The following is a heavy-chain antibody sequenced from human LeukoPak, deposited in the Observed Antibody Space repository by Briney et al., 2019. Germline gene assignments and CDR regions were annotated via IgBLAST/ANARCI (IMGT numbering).Heavy chain of an antibody. Sequence: ASVKVSCKASGYAFNVHGITWVRQAPGQGLEWMGWISAYKGNTNYAAKFQGRVTMTTDTSTSTGYMELTSLGSDDTAVYYCARTLGGNYVEMATGVDLWGRGTLVIVSS. D-gene: IGHD5-24*01. J-gene: IGHJ2*01. CDR3: ARTLGGNYVEMATGVDL. CDR2: ISAYKGNT. CDR1: GYAFNVHG. V-gene: IGHV1-18*01.